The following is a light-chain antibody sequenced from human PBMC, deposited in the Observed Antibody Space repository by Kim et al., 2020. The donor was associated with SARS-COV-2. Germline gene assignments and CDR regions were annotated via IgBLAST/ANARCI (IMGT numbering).Light chain of an antibody. V-gene: IGLV3-21*04. CDR1: NIGGKS. CDR3: QVWDNSSDHNYV. Sequence: SYELTQPPSVSGAPGKTARITCGENNIGGKSVHWYQQKPGQAPVLVIYYDSDRPSGIPERFSGSNSGNTATLTFSRVEAGDEADYYCQVWDNSSDHNYVFGTGTKVT. CDR2: YDS. J-gene: IGLJ1*01.